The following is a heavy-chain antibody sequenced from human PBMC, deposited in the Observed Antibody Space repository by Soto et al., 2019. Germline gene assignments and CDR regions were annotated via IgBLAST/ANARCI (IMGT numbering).Heavy chain of an antibody. J-gene: IGHJ6*04. CDR2: IRSKAYGGTT. Sequence: PGWSLRLSCTASGFTFGDYAMSLVRQAPGKGLEWVGFIRSKAYGGTTEYAASVKGRFTISRDDSKSIAYLQMNSLKTEDTAVYYCTSGTRKIIVVVVAATGPLDSYGMDVWGEGTTVTVSS. D-gene: IGHD2-15*01. CDR3: TSGTRKIIVVVVAATGPLDSYGMDV. CDR1: GFTFGDYA. V-gene: IGHV3-49*04.